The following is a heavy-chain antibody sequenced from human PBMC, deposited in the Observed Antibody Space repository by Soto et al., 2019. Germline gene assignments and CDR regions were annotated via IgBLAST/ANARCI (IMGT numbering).Heavy chain of an antibody. Sequence: GVSLRLSCAASGFTFSNAWMSWVRQAPGKGLEWVARIKSKTDGGTTDYVAPVKGRFSISRDDSKNTLYLQMNSLKAEDTAVYYCATRGQKLEQSRTYYYGMDVWGQGTTVTVSS. CDR3: ATRGQKLEQSRTYYYGMDV. CDR1: GFTFSNAW. V-gene: IGHV3-15*01. CDR2: IKSKTDGGTT. J-gene: IGHJ6*02. D-gene: IGHD1-1*01.